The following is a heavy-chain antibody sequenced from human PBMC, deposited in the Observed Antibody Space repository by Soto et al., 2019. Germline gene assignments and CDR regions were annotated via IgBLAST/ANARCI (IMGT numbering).Heavy chain of an antibody. V-gene: IGHV3-74*01. CDR1: GFTFSNYW. CDR2: INSDGSNT. CDR3: ARQDDFSSYFDN. Sequence: EVQLVESGGGLLQPGGSLRLSCAASGFTFSNYWMHWVRQVPGKGLVWVSLINSDGSNTRYADSAKGRFTISRDNAKNTLYLQMNSLRDVDTAVYYCARQDDFSSYFDNWGQGTLVTVSS. J-gene: IGHJ4*02. D-gene: IGHD3-3*01.